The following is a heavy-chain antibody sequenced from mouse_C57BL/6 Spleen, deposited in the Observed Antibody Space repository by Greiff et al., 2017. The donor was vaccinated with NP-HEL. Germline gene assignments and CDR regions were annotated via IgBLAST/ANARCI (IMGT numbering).Heavy chain of an antibody. Sequence: EVQLQQSGGGLVQPKGSLKLSCAASGFSFNTYAMNWVRQAPGKGLEWVARIRSKSNNYATYYADSVKDRFTISRDDSESMLYLQMNNLKTEDTAMYYCAGGRFYAMDYWGQGTSVTVSS. CDR3: AGGRFYAMDY. J-gene: IGHJ4*01. V-gene: IGHV10-1*01. CDR2: IRSKSNNYAT. CDR1: GFSFNTYA. D-gene: IGHD1-1*01.